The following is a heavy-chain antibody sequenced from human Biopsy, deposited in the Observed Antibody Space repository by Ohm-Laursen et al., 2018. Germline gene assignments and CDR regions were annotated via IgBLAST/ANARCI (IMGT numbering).Heavy chain of an antibody. CDR2: IYYSGST. CDR1: GGSISSDY. J-gene: IGHJ6*02. D-gene: IGHD2/OR15-2a*01. V-gene: IGHV4-59*01. CDR3: ARATNSTGWPYYYFYGMDV. Sequence: SETLSLTCTVSGGSISSDYWSWIWQTPGKGLEWIGYIYYSGSTNYNPSLKSRVTISVGTSKNQFSLRLNSVTAADTAVYYCARATNSTGWPYYYFYGMDVWGQGTTVTVSS.